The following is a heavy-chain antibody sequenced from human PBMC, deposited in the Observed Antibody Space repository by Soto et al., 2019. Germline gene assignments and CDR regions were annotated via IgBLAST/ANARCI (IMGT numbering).Heavy chain of an antibody. D-gene: IGHD5-12*01. CDR3: ARSRGSAYDIHPKFYYGMDV. CDR1: GGTFSSYA. V-gene: IGHV1-69*13. J-gene: IGHJ6*02. CDR2: IIPIFGTA. Sequence: EASVKVSCKASGGTFSSYAISWVRQAPGQGLEWMGGIIPIFGTANYAQKFQGRVTITADESTSTAYMELSSLRSEDTAVYYCARSRGSAYDIHPKFYYGMDVWGQRTTVTVSS.